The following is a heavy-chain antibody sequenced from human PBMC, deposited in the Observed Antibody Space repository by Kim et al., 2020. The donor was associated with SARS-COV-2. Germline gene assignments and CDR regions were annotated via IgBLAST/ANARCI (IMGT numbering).Heavy chain of an antibody. Sequence: RFTISRDNAKNSLYLQMNSLRDEDTAVYYCAINYYDSSGYYGTPYWYFDLWGRGTLVTVSS. J-gene: IGHJ2*01. D-gene: IGHD3-22*01. CDR3: AINYYDSSGYYGTPYWYFDL. V-gene: IGHV3-48*02.